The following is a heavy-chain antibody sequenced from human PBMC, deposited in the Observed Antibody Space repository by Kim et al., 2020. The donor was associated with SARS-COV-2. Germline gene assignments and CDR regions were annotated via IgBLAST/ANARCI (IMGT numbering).Heavy chain of an antibody. V-gene: IGHV3-64D*09. CDR2: ISSNGGST. CDR1: GFTFSSYA. CDR3: VKGRKCSGGSCYHNYYYYYGMDV. J-gene: IGHJ6*02. D-gene: IGHD2-15*01. Sequence: GGSLRLSCSASGFTFSSYAMHWVRQAPGKGLEYVSAISSNGGSTYYADSVKGRFTISRDNSKNTLYLQMSSLRAEDTAVYYCVKGRKCSGGSCYHNYYYYYGMDVWGQGTTVTVSS.